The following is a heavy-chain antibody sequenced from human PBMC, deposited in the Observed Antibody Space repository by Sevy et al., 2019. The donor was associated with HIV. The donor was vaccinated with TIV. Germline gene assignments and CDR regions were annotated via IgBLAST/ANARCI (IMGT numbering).Heavy chain of an antibody. V-gene: IGHV4-61*01. J-gene: IGHJ4*02. CDR2: VFYFGST. CDR3: ARGYGSGV. Sequence: SETLSLTCSVSGASASSANDYWSWIRQAPGKGLEWIGNVFYFGSTNYNPSLKSRVTISLDMSKKQFSLKLSSVTAADTAVYYCARGYGSGVWGQGTLVTVSS. CDR1: GASASSANDY. D-gene: IGHD3-10*01.